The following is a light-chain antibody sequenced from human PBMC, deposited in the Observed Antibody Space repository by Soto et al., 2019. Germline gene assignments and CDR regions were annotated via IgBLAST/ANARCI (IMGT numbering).Light chain of an antibody. CDR1: QSVSSSY. Sequence: EIVLTQSPGTLSLSPGERATLSCRASQSVSSSYLAWYQQKPGQAPRLLIYGASSRATGIPDRFSGSVSGTGFTLTISRLEPEDFAVYYCQQYGSSPPWTFGQGTRWIS. CDR3: QQYGSSPPWT. CDR2: GAS. V-gene: IGKV3-20*01. J-gene: IGKJ1*01.